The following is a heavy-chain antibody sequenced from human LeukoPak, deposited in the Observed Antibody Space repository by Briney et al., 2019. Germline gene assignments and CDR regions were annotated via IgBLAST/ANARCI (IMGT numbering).Heavy chain of an antibody. J-gene: IGHJ6*02. D-gene: IGHD3-10*01. CDR3: ARTGYYASGSSYYYGMDV. V-gene: IGHV4-59*08. CDR1: CGSINNFY. CDR2: IFYSGST. Sequence: KPSETLSLTCTVSCGSINNFYWSWNPQPPGKGLEWSGYIFYSGSTNDNPSLDSRVTISIDTSKNQFSLKVNSLTAADMAVYYCARTGYYASGSSYYYGMDVWGQGTTVTVSS.